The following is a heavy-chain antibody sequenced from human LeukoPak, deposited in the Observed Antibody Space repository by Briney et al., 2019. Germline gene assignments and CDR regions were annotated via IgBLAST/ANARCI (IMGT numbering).Heavy chain of an antibody. CDR2: IYYSGST. D-gene: IGHD1-26*01. V-gene: IGHV4-59*08. CDR1: GGSISSYY. CDR3: ARQNPSGSYGYYFDY. Sequence: SETLSLTCTVSGGSISSYYWSWIRQPPGKGLEWIGYIYYSGSTNYNPSLKSRVTTSVDTSKNQFSLKLSSVTAADTAVYYCARQNPSGSYGYYFDYWGQGTLVTVSS. J-gene: IGHJ4*02.